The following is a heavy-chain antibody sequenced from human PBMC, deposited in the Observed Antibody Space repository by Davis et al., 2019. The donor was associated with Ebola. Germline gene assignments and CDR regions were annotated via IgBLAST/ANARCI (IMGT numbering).Heavy chain of an antibody. Sequence: SETLSLTCTVSGGSISSNNYYWGWIRQPPGKGLEWIGCFYYRGTTYYTPSLKSRVTISVDTSNNQFSLKLTSVSAADTAVYYCATRRLSFEAIDYWGQGTLVTVSS. J-gene: IGHJ4*02. CDR3: ATRRLSFEAIDY. CDR2: FYYRGTT. D-gene: IGHD1-26*01. V-gene: IGHV4-39*01. CDR1: GGSISSNNYY.